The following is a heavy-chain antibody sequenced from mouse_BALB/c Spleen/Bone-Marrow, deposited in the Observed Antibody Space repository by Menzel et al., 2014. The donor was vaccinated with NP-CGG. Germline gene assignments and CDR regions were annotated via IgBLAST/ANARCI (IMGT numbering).Heavy chain of an antibody. Sequence: QVQLQQPGAELARPGASVKLSCKTSGYTFTTYWMQWVKQRPGQGLEWIGAIYPGEGDTRYTQEFKGKATLTADKSSSTAYMQLSNLTSEDSAVYYCSREPSNWGYYWGQGTTLTVSS. J-gene: IGHJ2*01. CDR2: IYPGEGDT. V-gene: IGHV1-87*01. CDR3: SREPSNWGYY. CDR1: GYTFTTYW.